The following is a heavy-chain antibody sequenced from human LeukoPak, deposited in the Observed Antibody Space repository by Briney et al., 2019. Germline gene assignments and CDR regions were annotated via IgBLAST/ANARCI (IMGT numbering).Heavy chain of an antibody. J-gene: IGHJ5*02. Sequence: GGSLRLSCAASGFTFSSYSMNWVRQAPGKGLEWVSSISSSSSNIYYADSVKGRFTISRDNANNSVYLQINSLRAEDTAVYYCARFSGYSYGGWFDQWGPGTLVTVSS. D-gene: IGHD5-18*01. CDR2: ISSSSSNI. CDR3: ARFSGYSYGGWFDQ. CDR1: GFTFSSYS. V-gene: IGHV3-21*01.